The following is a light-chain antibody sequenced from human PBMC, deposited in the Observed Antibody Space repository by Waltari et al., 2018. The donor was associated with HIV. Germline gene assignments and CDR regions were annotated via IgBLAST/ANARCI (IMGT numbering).Light chain of an antibody. CDR1: PPNYGF. Sequence: SPELSQSASIPVSAGPIVSISCSGAPPNYGFPCWYQQKAGQTPQLIINERNRRPSGVPERFSASTSGDTATLFITGTQSVDEADYFCQVWDGEFLKFGGGTRLTVL. V-gene: IGLV3-1*01. CDR2: ERN. CDR3: QVWDGEFLK. J-gene: IGLJ3*02.